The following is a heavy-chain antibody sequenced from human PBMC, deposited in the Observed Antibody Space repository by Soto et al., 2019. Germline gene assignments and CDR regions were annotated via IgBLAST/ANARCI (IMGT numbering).Heavy chain of an antibody. CDR3: ARSYQPDDAFDI. CDR1: GGTFSSYA. D-gene: IGHD2-2*01. Sequence: EASVKVSCKASGGTFSSYAISWVRQAPGQGLEWMGGIIPIFGTANYAQKFQGRVTITADESTSTAYMELSSLRSEDTAVYYCARSYQPDDAFDIWGQGTMVTVSS. J-gene: IGHJ3*02. V-gene: IGHV1-69*13. CDR2: IIPIFGTA.